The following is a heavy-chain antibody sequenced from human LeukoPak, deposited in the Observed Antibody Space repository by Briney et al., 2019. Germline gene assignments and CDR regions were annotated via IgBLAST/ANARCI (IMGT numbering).Heavy chain of an antibody. V-gene: IGHV1-18*01. CDR1: GYTFISNG. J-gene: IGHJ4*02. D-gene: IGHD5-12*01. CDR2: ISAYKGNT. CDR3: ARVPTTDIVATRIDY. Sequence: ASVKVSCKASGYTFISNGISWVRQAPGQGLEWMGWISAYKGNTNYAQKFQGRVTMTSDTSTSTAYMELRSLRSDDTAVYYCARVPTTDIVATRIDYWGQGTLVTVSS.